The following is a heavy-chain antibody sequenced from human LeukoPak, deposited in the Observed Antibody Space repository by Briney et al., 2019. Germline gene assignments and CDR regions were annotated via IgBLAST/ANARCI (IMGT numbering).Heavy chain of an antibody. CDR1: GGSISSYY. V-gene: IGHV4-59*01. D-gene: IGHD3-22*01. Sequence: SETLSLTCTVSGGSISSYYWSWFRQPPGKGLEGLGYIYYSGSPNYNPSLKSRVTISVDTSKNQFSLKLSSVTAADTAVYYCARYYYDSSGYYYDYWGQGTLVTVSS. CDR3: ARYYYDSSGYYYDY. J-gene: IGHJ4*02. CDR2: IYYSGSP.